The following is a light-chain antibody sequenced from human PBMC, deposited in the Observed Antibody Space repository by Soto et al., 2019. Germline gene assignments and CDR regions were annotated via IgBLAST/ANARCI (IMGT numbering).Light chain of an antibody. CDR2: EVS. Sequence: QSVLTQPASVSGSPGQSITISCTGTSSDVGGYNYDSWYQQHPGKAPKRMIYEVSNRPSGVSNRFSGSKSGNTASLTISGLQAEDESDYYCSSYTSTTTHAVFGGGTKLTVL. CDR1: SSDVGGYNY. J-gene: IGLJ2*01. V-gene: IGLV2-14*01. CDR3: SSYTSTTTHAV.